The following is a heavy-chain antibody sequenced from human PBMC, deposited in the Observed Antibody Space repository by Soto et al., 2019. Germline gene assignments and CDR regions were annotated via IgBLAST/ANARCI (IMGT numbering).Heavy chain of an antibody. J-gene: IGHJ6*02. CDR3: ARDLAGFGDYYYYGMDV. V-gene: IGHV1-2*04. D-gene: IGHD3-10*01. CDR2: INPNSGGT. Sequence: VRQAPGQGLEWMGWINPNSGGTNYAQKFRGWVTMTRDTSISTAYMELSRLRSDDTAVYYCARDLAGFGDYYYYGMDVWGQGTTVTVSS.